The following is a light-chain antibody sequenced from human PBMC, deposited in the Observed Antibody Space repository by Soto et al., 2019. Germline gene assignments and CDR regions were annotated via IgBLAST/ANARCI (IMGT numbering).Light chain of an antibody. CDR3: EQYNSYPWT. V-gene: IGKV1-5*03. Sequence: DIEMTQSPSTLSASVGDRDTITCRARQSIISLLSWYQQKPGKAPKLLIYKASSLESGGPSRFRGSGSGTEFTITISCRQPDDFATYYCEQYNSYPWTFGQGTKVEIK. J-gene: IGKJ1*01. CDR1: QSIISL. CDR2: KAS.